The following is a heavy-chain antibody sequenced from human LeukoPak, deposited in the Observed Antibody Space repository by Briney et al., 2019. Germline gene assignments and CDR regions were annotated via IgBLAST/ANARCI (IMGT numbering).Heavy chain of an antibody. J-gene: IGHJ4*02. D-gene: IGHD1-1*01. CDR1: GFPFSDYS. Sequence: GGSLRLSCTASGFPFSDYSMNWVRQAPGKGPEWISYIGISSGNTKYADSVKGRFTISADNAKNSLYLQMNSLRVEDTAVCYCARDHNYAFDNWGQGTLVSVSS. CDR3: ARDHNYAFDN. CDR2: IGISSGNT. V-gene: IGHV3-48*04.